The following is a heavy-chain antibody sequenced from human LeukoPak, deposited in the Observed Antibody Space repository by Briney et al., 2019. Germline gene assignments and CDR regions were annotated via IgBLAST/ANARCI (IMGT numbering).Heavy chain of an antibody. CDR2: IYYSGST. V-gene: IGHV4-39*01. J-gene: IGHJ4*02. D-gene: IGHD2-2*01. Sequence: PSETLSLTCTVSGGSISSSSYYWGWIRQPPGKGLEWIGSIYYSGSTYYNPSLKSRVTISVDTSKNQFSLKLSSVTAADTAVYYCARHVYGRHQLQAYHFDYWGQGILVTVSS. CDR3: ARHVYGRHQLQAYHFDY. CDR1: GGSISSSSYY.